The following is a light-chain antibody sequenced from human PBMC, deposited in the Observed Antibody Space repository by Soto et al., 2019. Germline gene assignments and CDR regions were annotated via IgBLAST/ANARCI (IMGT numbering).Light chain of an antibody. V-gene: IGKV1-9*01. Sequence: IQLTQSPSSLSASVGDRVTITCRASQGISNYFAWYQQQPGKAPKLLIFAASIFQTGVPSRFSGSGSGTDFTRTISSLQPEDFATYYCQQRNSYPFTFGGGTKVEIK. CDR3: QQRNSYPFT. CDR1: QGISNY. CDR2: AAS. J-gene: IGKJ4*01.